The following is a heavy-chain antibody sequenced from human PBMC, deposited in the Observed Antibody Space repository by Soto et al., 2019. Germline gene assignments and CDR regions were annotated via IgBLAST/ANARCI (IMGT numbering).Heavy chain of an antibody. CDR2: TSDGST. J-gene: IGHJ4*02. V-gene: IGHV3-23*01. CDR3: ARLVPGTWFGDY. CDR1: GFTFSNYG. D-gene: IGHD6-19*01. Sequence: EVQLLGSGGGSVQPGGSLRLSCADSGFTFSNYGMTCVRQAPGKGLEWLSATSDGSTFYRESVKVRFTMSRDDSINMLFLHMSSLRAEDTATYYCARLVPGTWFGDYWGQGILVSVSS.